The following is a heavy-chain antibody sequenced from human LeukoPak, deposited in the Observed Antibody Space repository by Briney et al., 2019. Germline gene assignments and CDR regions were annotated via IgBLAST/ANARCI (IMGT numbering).Heavy chain of an antibody. V-gene: IGHV1-2*02. CDR1: GYTFTGYY. Sequence: ASVKVSCKASGYTFTGYYMHWVRQAPGQGLEWMGWINPNSGGTNYAQKFQGRVTITADKSTSTAYMELSSLRSEDTAVYYCARGQSDYFDYWGQGTLVTVSS. CDR2: INPNSGGT. J-gene: IGHJ4*02. CDR3: ARGQSDYFDY.